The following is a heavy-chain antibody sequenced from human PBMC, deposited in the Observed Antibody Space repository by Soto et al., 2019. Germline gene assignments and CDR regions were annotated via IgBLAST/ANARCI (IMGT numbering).Heavy chain of an antibody. CDR3: AAAPYYDILTGPTPSYYYYGMDV. D-gene: IGHD3-9*01. Sequence: SVKVSCKASGFTFTSSAVQWVRQARGQRLEWIGWIVVGSGNTNYAQKFQERVTITRDMSTSTAYMELSSLRSEDTAVYYCAAAPYYDILTGPTPSYYYYGMDVWGQGTTVTVSS. J-gene: IGHJ6*02. CDR1: GFTFTSSA. CDR2: IVVGSGNT. V-gene: IGHV1-58*01.